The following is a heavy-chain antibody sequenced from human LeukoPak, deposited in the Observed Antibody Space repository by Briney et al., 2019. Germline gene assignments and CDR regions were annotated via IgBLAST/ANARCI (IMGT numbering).Heavy chain of an antibody. CDR2: ISGSGGSI. CDR1: GFTFSNAW. CDR3: AKSGGTGDYYYIDY. J-gene: IGHJ4*02. V-gene: IGHV3-23*01. D-gene: IGHD3-10*01. Sequence: GGSLRLSCAASGFTFSNAWMSWVRQAPGKGLEWVSVISGSGGSIYYADSVKGRFTISKDNSKNTLYLQMNSLRAEDTAVYYCAKSGGTGDYYYIDYWGQGTLVTVSA.